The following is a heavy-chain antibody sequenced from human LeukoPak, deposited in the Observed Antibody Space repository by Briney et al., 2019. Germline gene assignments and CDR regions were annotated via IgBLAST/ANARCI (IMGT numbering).Heavy chain of an antibody. J-gene: IGHJ4*02. D-gene: IGHD2-15*01. Sequence: GGSLRLSCAASGFTFSSYAMHWVRQAPGKGLEWVAVISYDGSNKYYADSVKGRFTISRDNSKNTLYLQMNSLRAEDTAVYYCARGLRAGVARHRFDYWGQGTLVTVSS. CDR1: GFTFSSYA. V-gene: IGHV3-30-3*01. CDR3: ARGLRAGVARHRFDY. CDR2: ISYDGSNK.